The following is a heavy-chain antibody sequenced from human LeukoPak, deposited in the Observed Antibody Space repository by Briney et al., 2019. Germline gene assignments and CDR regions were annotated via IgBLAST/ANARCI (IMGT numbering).Heavy chain of an antibody. V-gene: IGHV4-34*01. CDR1: GGSFSGYY. D-gene: IGHD6-19*01. J-gene: IGHJ4*02. Sequence: SETLSLTCAVYGGSFSGYYWSWIRQPPGKGLEWIGEINHSGSTNYNPSLKSRVTISVDTSKIQFSLKLSSVTAADTAVYYCARTKYSSGWYRGDYWGQGTLVTVSS. CDR3: ARTKYSSGWYRGDY. CDR2: INHSGST.